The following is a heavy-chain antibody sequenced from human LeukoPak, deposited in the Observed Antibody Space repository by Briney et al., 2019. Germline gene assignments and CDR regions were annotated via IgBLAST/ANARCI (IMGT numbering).Heavy chain of an antibody. D-gene: IGHD6-13*01. Sequence: GGSLRLSCAASEFTLSSSAMSWVRQAPGKGLERVSVISKSGDFTYYADSVKGRFTISRDSSKNTLNLQMNSLRAEDTAVYYCAKESAAAGYFDYWGLGTLVTVSS. CDR2: ISKSGDFT. J-gene: IGHJ4*01. CDR1: EFTLSSSA. CDR3: AKESAAAGYFDY. V-gene: IGHV3-23*01.